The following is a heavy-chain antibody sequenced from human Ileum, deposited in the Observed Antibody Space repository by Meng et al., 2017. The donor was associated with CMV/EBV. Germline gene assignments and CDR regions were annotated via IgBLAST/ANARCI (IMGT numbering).Heavy chain of an antibody. V-gene: IGHV3-30*04. CDR2: ISYDGSTQ. CDR1: GFTFSSSA. CDR3: AREWGQSSGYDY. D-gene: IGHD3-22*01. J-gene: IGHJ4*02. Sequence: GESLKISCAASGFTFSSSAMHWVRQAPGKGLEWVAVISYDGSTQYYADSVKGRFTISRDKSKNTLYVQMDSLRAEDTAVYYCAREWGQSSGYDYWGQGTQVTVSS.